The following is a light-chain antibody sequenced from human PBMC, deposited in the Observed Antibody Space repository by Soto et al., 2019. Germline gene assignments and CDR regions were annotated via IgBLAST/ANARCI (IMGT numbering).Light chain of an antibody. J-gene: IGKJ5*01. V-gene: IGKV1-33*01. CDR1: QNINNY. Sequence: IHMTQAPFSLSATVGDRVTNTCQASQNINNYLNWYQQKPGRAPKLLIYDASNLEAGVPSRFRGSGSGTDFTFTISRLQPEDIATYYCQQYENLPTFGQGTRLEIK. CDR3: QQYENLPT. CDR2: DAS.